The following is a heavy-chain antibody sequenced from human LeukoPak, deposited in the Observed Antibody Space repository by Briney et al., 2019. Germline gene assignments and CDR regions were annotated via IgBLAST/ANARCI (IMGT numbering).Heavy chain of an antibody. Sequence: GRSLRLSCVASGFTFSTYGIHWVRQAPGKGLEWVAGISSDGNNKDYSDSVKGRFTISRDNSENTLYLQMNSLRAEDTAVYYCAKAAYCTSTSCHFSGYAQRPLDSWGQGTLVTVSS. CDR1: GFTFSTYG. CDR3: AKAAYCTSTSCHFSGYAQRPLDS. CDR2: ISSDGNNK. J-gene: IGHJ4*02. D-gene: IGHD2-2*01. V-gene: IGHV3-30*18.